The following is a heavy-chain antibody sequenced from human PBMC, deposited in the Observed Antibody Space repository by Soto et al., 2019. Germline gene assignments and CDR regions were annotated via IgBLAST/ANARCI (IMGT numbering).Heavy chain of an antibody. CDR1: GYTFTSYG. J-gene: IGHJ5*02. D-gene: IGHD3-10*01. CDR2: ISAYNGNT. CDR3: ARDNMSTLDYVWFGEGDWFDP. Sequence: AASVKVSCKASGYTFTSYGISWVRQAPGQGLEWMGWISAYNGNTNYAQKLQGRVTMTTDTSTSTAYMELRSLRSDDTAVYYCARDNMSTLDYVWFGEGDWFDPWGQGTLVTVSS. V-gene: IGHV1-18*01.